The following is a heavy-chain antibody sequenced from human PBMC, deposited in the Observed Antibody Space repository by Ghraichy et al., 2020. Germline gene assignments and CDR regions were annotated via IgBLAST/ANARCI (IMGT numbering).Heavy chain of an antibody. V-gene: IGHV3-53*01. Sequence: GESLNISCAASGFTVSNNYMNWVRQAPGKGLEWVSTIHSGVAKYYADSVQGRFTISRDNSKNTLYLQMNSLRVEDTAVYYCARGLEYNWNDLGYWGQGTLVTVSS. D-gene: IGHD1-20*01. CDR3: ARGLEYNWNDLGY. J-gene: IGHJ4*02. CDR2: IHSGVAK. CDR1: GFTVSNNY.